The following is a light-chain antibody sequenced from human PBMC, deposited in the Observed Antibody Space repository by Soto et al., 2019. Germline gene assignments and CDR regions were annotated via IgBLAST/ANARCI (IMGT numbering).Light chain of an antibody. V-gene: IGKV3-11*01. Sequence: EIVLTQSPATLSLSPGERATLSCRASQSVSSYLAWYQQKPGQAPRLLIYGASNRATGIPARFSGSGSGTDFTLTISSLETEDFAVYYCQHRSNWPRTFGQGTKVEIK. CDR3: QHRSNWPRT. J-gene: IGKJ1*01. CDR2: GAS. CDR1: QSVSSY.